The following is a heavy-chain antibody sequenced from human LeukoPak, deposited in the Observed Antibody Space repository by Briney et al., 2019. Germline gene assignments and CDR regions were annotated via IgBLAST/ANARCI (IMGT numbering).Heavy chain of an antibody. D-gene: IGHD3-16*02. CDR2: IYTSGST. CDR3: ARATDDYVWGSYRSYPAWYFDL. CDR1: GGSISSGSYY. V-gene: IGHV4-61*02. J-gene: IGHJ2*01. Sequence: SQTLSLTCTVSGGSISSGSYYWGWIRQPAGKGLEWIVRIYTSGSTNYNPSLKSRVTISVDTSKNQFSLKLSSVTAADTAVYYCARATDDYVWGSYRSYPAWYFDLWGRGTLVTVSS.